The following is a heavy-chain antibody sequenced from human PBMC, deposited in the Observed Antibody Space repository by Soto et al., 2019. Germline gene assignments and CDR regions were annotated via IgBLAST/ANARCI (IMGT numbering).Heavy chain of an antibody. CDR1: ADTFTRCY. D-gene: IGHD3-9*01. CDR3: ARDRSNLLRHFDMFAY. CDR2: INPNGGST. Sequence: GASVKLTGKAPADTFTRCYIPWVRQDPGHGLEWMGIINPNGGSTRFAQTFQGRVTVTADASTSTSYLELRSLRSDDTAVYYCARDRSNLLRHFDMFAYWGQGSQVTVYS. J-gene: IGHJ4*02. V-gene: IGHV1-46*01.